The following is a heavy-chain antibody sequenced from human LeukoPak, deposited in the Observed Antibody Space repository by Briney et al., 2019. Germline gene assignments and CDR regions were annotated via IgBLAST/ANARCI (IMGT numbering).Heavy chain of an antibody. Sequence: ASVKVSCKASGYTFTSYDINWVRQATGRGLEWMGWMNPNSGNTGYAQKFQGRVTMTRNTSISTAYMELSSLRSEDTAVYYCARVRYYYDSSDYWGQGTLVTVSS. CDR2: MNPNSGNT. V-gene: IGHV1-8*01. CDR1: GYTFTSYD. J-gene: IGHJ4*02. CDR3: ARVRYYYDSSDY. D-gene: IGHD3-22*01.